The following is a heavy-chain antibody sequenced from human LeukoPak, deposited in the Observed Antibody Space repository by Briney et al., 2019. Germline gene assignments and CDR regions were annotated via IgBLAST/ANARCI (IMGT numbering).Heavy chain of an antibody. CDR2: INTNTGNP. D-gene: IGHD2-15*01. Sequence: GASVKVSCKASGYSFTSHAINWVRQAPGQGLEWMGWINTNTGNPTYAQGFTGRFVFSLDTSVNTAYLQISSLKAEDTAVYYCARDPARPYCSGGSCARGPEADYWGQGTLVTVSS. CDR3: ARDPARPYCSGGSCARGPEADY. V-gene: IGHV7-4-1*02. CDR1: GYSFTSHA. J-gene: IGHJ4*02.